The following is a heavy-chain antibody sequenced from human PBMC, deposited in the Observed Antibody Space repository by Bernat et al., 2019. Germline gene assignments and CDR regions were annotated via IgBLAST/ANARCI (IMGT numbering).Heavy chain of an antibody. J-gene: IGHJ6*03. Sequence: QLQLQESGPGLVKPSETLSLTCTVSGGSISSSSYYWGWIRQPPGKGLEWIGSIYYSGSANYNPSLKSRVTISEDTSKKQFSLKLRSVTAADTAVYYCVRGGYCSGGNCYGNYYYMDVWGKGTTVTVSS. CDR2: IYYSGSA. V-gene: IGHV4-39*07. CDR3: VRGGYCSGGNCYGNYYYMDV. D-gene: IGHD2-15*01. CDR1: GGSISSSSYY.